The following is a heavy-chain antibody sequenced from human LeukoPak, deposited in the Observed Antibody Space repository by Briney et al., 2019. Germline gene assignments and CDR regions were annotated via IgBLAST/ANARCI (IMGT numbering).Heavy chain of an antibody. Sequence: ASVKVSCKASGYTFTGYYMHWVRQAPGQGLEWMGWINPNSGGTNYAQKFQGRVTMTRDTSISTAYMELSRLRSDDTAVYYYARERLQFRDWFDPWGQGTLVTVSS. D-gene: IGHD4-11*01. CDR3: ARERLQFRDWFDP. J-gene: IGHJ5*02. CDR2: INPNSGGT. CDR1: GYTFTGYY. V-gene: IGHV1-2*02.